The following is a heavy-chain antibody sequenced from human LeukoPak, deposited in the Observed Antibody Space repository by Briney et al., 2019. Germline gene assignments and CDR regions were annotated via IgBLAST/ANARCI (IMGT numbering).Heavy chain of an antibody. V-gene: IGHV3-7*01. D-gene: IGHD2-2*01. J-gene: IGHJ4*02. CDR2: INQDGNEK. CDR1: ASTFSTYW. CDR3: ARAPTVLVGYCSSSSCQADY. Sequence: GGSLRLSCAASASTFSTYWMSWVRQAPGKGLEWVANINQDGNEKYYVDSVKGRFTISRDNAENSLYLQMNSLRVEDTAVYYCARAPTVLVGYCSSSSCQADYWGQGTLVTVSS.